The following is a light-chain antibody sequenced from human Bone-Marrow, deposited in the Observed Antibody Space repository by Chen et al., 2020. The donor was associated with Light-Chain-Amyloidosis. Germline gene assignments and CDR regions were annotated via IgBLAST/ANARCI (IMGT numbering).Light chain of an antibody. V-gene: IGKV2-28*01. CDR1: QSLLHGNGYNY. CDR3: METLQTPWT. CDR2: LGS. J-gene: IGKJ1*01. Sequence: IVMTQSPLSLPVTPGEPASISCRSSQSLLHGNGYNYLDWYLQKPGQSPQLLIYLGSNRASGVPDRFSGSGSGTDFTLNINRVEAEDVGVYYCMETLQTPWTFGQGTKVEIK.